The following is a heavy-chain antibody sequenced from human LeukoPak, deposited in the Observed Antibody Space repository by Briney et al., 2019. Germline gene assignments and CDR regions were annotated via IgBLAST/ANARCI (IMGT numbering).Heavy chain of an antibody. CDR3: ARDGYGDYASLAFDI. Sequence: ASVKVSCKASGGTFSSYAISWVRQAPGQGLEWMGGITPIFGTANYAQKFQGRVTITTDESTSTAYMELSSLRSEDTAVYYCARDGYGDYASLAFDIWGQGTMVTVSS. CDR2: ITPIFGTA. D-gene: IGHD4-17*01. CDR1: GGTFSSYA. V-gene: IGHV1-69*05. J-gene: IGHJ3*02.